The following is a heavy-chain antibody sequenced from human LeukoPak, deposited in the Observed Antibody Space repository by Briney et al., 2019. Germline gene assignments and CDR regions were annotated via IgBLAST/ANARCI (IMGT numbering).Heavy chain of an antibody. CDR3: ARVSVLYDILPRYYHYYGMDV. J-gene: IGHJ6*02. Sequence: SETLSLTCTVSGGSISSSSYYWGWIRQPPGKGLEWIGSIYYSGSTYYNPSLKSRVTISVDTSKNQFSLKLSSVTAADTAVYYCARVSVLYDILPRYYHYYGMDVWGQGTTVTVSS. CDR1: GGSISSSSYY. D-gene: IGHD3-9*01. V-gene: IGHV4-39*07. CDR2: IYYSGST.